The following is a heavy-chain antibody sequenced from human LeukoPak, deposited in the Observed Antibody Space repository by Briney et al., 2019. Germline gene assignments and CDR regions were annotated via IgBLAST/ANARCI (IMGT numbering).Heavy chain of an antibody. CDR2: IHYSGST. CDR3: ARNPPGYYDSSGYYAEGDAFDI. V-gene: IGHV4-59*01. D-gene: IGHD3-22*01. Sequence: SETLSLTCTVSGGSISSYYWSWIRQPPGKGLEWIGYIHYSGSTNYNPSLKSRVTISVDTSKNQFSLKLSSVTAADTAVYYCARNPPGYYDSSGYYAEGDAFDIWGQGTMVTVSS. CDR1: GGSISSYY. J-gene: IGHJ3*02.